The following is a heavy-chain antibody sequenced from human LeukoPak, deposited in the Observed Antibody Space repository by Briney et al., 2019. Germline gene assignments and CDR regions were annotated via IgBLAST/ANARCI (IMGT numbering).Heavy chain of an antibody. CDR3: ARDVGDYYGSGSKLNWFDP. V-gene: IGHV1-2*02. CDR1: GYTFTGYY. Sequence: ASVKVSCKASGYTFTGYYMHWVRQAPGQGLEWMGWINPNSGGTNYAQKFQGRVTMTRDTSISTAYMELSRLRSDDTAVYYCARDVGDYYGSGSKLNWFDPWGQGTLVTVSS. D-gene: IGHD3-10*01. CDR2: INPNSGGT. J-gene: IGHJ5*02.